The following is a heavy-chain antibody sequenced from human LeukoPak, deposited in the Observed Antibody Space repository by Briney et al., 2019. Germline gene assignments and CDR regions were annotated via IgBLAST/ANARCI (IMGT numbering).Heavy chain of an antibody. J-gene: IGHJ6*03. CDR2: IKQDGSEK. D-gene: IGHD2-2*01. Sequence: GGSLRLSCAASGFTFSDYWMSWVRQAPGKGLEWVANIKQDGSEKYYVDSVKGRFTISRDNANTSLYLQMNSLRAEDTALYYCAKDHQGALFYYMDVWGKGTTVTISS. V-gene: IGHV3-7*03. CDR3: AKDHQGALFYYMDV. CDR1: GFTFSDYW.